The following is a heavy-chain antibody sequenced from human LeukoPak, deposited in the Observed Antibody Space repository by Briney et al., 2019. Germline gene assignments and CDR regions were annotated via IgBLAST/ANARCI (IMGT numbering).Heavy chain of an antibody. Sequence: GGSLRLSCAASGFIFSSYAMSWVRQAPGKGLEWVSAISGSGGSTYYADSVKGRFTISRDNSKNTLYLQMNSLRAEDTAVCYCARARYYDFWSGYSLTHWGQGTLVTVSS. V-gene: IGHV3-23*01. CDR1: GFIFSSYA. CDR2: ISGSGGST. CDR3: ARARYYDFWSGYSLTH. D-gene: IGHD3-3*01. J-gene: IGHJ4*02.